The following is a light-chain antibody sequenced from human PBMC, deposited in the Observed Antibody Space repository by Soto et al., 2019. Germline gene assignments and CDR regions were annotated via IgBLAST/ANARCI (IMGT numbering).Light chain of an antibody. Sequence: DIQMTQSPSSLSASVGDRVTITCRASQSISSYLNWYQQKPGKAPKLLIYAASSLQSGVPSRFSGSVSGTDFTLTISSLQPEDFATYYCQQSYRTPLTFGGGTNVDIK. V-gene: IGKV1-39*01. CDR1: QSISSY. CDR2: AAS. J-gene: IGKJ4*01. CDR3: QQSYRTPLT.